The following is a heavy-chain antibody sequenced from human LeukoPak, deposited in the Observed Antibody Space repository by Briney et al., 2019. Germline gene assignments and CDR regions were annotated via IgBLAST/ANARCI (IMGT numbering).Heavy chain of an antibody. J-gene: IGHJ4*02. D-gene: IGHD4-23*01. CDR1: GFTFGDYA. Sequence: GGSLRLSCTASGFTFGDYAMSWVRQAPGKGLEWVSGINWNGGSTGYADSVKGRFTVSRDNAKNSLYLQMNSLRAEDTALYHCARGNYGGNSYFDYWGQGTLVTVSS. V-gene: IGHV3-20*01. CDR2: INWNGGST. CDR3: ARGNYGGNSYFDY.